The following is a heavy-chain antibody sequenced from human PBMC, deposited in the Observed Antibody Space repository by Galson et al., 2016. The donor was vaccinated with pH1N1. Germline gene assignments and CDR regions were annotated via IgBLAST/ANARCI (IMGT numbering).Heavy chain of an antibody. CDR2: INPTDGNT. CDR3: SRGVRKHASSGLDY. Sequence: SVKVSCKASGYSLTTYYTHWVRQAPGQGLEFMGVINPTDGNTDYAQKFQDRVTMTWDMSTSTAYMDLGSLRSEDTAVYFCSRGVRKHASSGLDYWGQGTLVTVSS. J-gene: IGHJ4*02. CDR1: GYSLTTYY. D-gene: IGHD3-10*01. V-gene: IGHV1-46*03.